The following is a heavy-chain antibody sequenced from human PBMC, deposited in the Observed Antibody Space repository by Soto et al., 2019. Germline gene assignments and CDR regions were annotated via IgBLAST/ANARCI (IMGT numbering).Heavy chain of an antibody. CDR1: RGSISNYY. V-gene: IGHV4-4*09. CDR3: ATRPPGVLFGVFDY. CDR2: VYHSGTT. D-gene: IGHD3-10*02. J-gene: IGHJ4*02. Sequence: KTSETLSLTCTVSRGSISNYYWSWIRQPPGKGPEWIGYVYHSGTTDYNPSLESRVTISLDTSKNQFSLKLNSVTPADTAVYYCATRPPGVLFGVFDYWREGTPFTAPS.